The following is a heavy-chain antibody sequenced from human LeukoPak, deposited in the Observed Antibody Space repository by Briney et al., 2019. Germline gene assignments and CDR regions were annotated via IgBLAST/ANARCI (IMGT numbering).Heavy chain of an antibody. Sequence: GGSLRLSCAASGFAFEDYTMHWVRHVPGKSLEWVSFINWDDVTTDYADSVRGRFTISRDNSKNSLYLQMNSLTTEDTALYFCVKQSSGYYAPLDSWGQGTLVSVSS. J-gene: IGHJ4*02. D-gene: IGHD5-12*01. CDR2: INWDDVTT. V-gene: IGHV3-43*01. CDR3: VKQSSGYYAPLDS. CDR1: GFAFEDYT.